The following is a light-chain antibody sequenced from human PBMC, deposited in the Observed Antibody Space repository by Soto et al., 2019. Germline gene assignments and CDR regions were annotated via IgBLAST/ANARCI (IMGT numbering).Light chain of an antibody. V-gene: IGKV3-15*01. J-gene: IGKJ5*01. CDR3: QQYNTWPPIT. Sequence: EIVLTQSPGTLSLSPGERATLSCRASQSVSNKLAWYQHKPGQAPRLLIYGASTRATGLPARSSGSGSGTDFTLTISSLQSEDFAVYYCQQYNTWPPITFGQGTRLEIK. CDR1: QSVSNK. CDR2: GAS.